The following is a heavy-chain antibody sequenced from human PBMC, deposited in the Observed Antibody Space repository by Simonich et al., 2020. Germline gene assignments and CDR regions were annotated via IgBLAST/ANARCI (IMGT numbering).Heavy chain of an antibody. V-gene: IGHV3-15*01. CDR3: TTEDCSSTSCPDY. J-gene: IGHJ4*02. CDR1: GFTFSNAW. CDR2: IKSKTDGGTT. D-gene: IGHD2-2*01. Sequence: EVQLVESGGGLVKPGGSLRLSCAASGFTFSNAWMSWVRQAPGKGLEWVGSIKSKTDGGTTDYAAPVKGRFTISRDDSKNTLYLQMNSLKTEDTAVYYCTTEDCSSTSCPDYWGQGTLVTVSS.